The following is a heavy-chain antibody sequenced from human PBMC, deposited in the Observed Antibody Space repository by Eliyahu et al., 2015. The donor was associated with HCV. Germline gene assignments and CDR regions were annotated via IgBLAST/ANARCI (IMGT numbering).Heavy chain of an antibody. V-gene: IGHV3-23*01. CDR1: GFTFSTYA. CDR3: AKVIVGPAVGRDAFHI. D-gene: IGHD1-26*01. CDR2: ISGGGSST. Sequence: EVQLLESGGGLVQPGGSLRLSCTASGFTFSTYAMNWVRQAQGKGLEWVSAISGGGSSTYYADSVKGRFTISRDSSKNTLYLQMNSLRDEDTAVYYCAKVIVGPAVGRDAFHIWGQGTLVTVSS. J-gene: IGHJ3*02.